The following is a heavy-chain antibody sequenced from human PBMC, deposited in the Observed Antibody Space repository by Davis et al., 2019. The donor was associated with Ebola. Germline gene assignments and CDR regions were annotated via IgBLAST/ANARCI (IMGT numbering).Heavy chain of an antibody. D-gene: IGHD4-11*01. J-gene: IGHJ4*02. CDR2: IRSKANGYAT. V-gene: IGHV3-73*01. Sequence: PGGSLRLSCAASGFTFSGSAMHWVRQASGKGLEWVGRIRSKANGYATAYAASVKGRFTISRDDSKNTAYLQMNSLKTEDTAVYYCTTTTTASDYWGQGTLVTVSS. CDR3: TTTTTASDY. CDR1: GFTFSGSA.